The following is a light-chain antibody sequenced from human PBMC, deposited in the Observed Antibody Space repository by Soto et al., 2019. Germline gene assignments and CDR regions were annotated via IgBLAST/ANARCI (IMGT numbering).Light chain of an antibody. CDR1: QTISSW. J-gene: IGKJ5*01. Sequence: DIQMTQSPSTLSGSVGDRVTITCRASQTISSWLAWYQQKPGKAPDLLIYDASSLESGVPSRFSGSGSGTEFTLTISSLQPDDFATYYCQHYNSYSEAFGQGTRLEIK. CDR2: DAS. V-gene: IGKV1-5*01. CDR3: QHYNSYSEA.